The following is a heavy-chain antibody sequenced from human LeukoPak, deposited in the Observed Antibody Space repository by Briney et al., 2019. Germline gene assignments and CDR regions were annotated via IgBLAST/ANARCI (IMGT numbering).Heavy chain of an antibody. CDR2: IYKDGRT. CDR3: ARDVNSYAHCGH. CDR1: GFTVNSNY. J-gene: IGHJ4*02. V-gene: IGHV3-53*01. Sequence: PGGSLRLSCAASGFTVNSNYMSWVRQAPGKGLERVSIIYKDGRTYYADSVKGRFTISRDNSRNMLYLQMNSLRAEDTVVYYCARDVNSYAHCGHWGQGTLVTVSS. D-gene: IGHD5-18*01.